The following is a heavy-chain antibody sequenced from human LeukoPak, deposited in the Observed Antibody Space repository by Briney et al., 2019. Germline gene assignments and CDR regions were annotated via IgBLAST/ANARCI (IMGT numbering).Heavy chain of an antibody. CDR1: GFTVSSNY. D-gene: IGHD1-26*01. J-gene: IGHJ4*02. Sequence: GGSLRLSCAASGFTVSSNYMSWVRQAPGKGLVWVSRINIDGSRTDYADSVKGRFTISRDNAKNTLYLQMNSLSAEDTAVYYCVRSMSGRNDFWGQGTLVTVSS. V-gene: IGHV3-74*01. CDR3: VRSMSGRNDF. CDR2: INIDGSRT.